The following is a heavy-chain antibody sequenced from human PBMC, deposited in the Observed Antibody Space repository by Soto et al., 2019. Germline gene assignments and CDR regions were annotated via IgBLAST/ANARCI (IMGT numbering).Heavy chain of an antibody. CDR3: AITYYDFDV. Sequence: EQLVQSGGGLVQPGGSLRLSCAASGFSFSSYDLFWVRQAPGKGLEYVSAVSRNGINTYYANSGKGRFTISRDNSKNIMYLQMVTLRAEDMAVYYCAITYYDFDVWGKGTTVIVSS. CDR1: GFSFSSYD. D-gene: IGHD3-3*01. CDR2: VSRNGINT. J-gene: IGHJ6*04. V-gene: IGHV3-64*01.